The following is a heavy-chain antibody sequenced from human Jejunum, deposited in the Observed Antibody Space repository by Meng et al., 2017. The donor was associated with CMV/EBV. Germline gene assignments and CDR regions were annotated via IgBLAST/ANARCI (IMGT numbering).Heavy chain of an antibody. CDR3: VHNIWKPSTPSYYFDY. D-gene: IGHD3-3*01. J-gene: IGHJ4*02. CDR1: FSLNTRGVG. CDR2: IYWDDDK. V-gene: IGHV2-5*02. Sequence: FSLNTRGVGVGWIRQPPGKALEWLALIYWDDDKRYRPSLKNRLIITRDTSKTQVVLKMTNMDPVDTATYYCVHNIWKPSTPSYYFDYWGQGTLVTVSS.